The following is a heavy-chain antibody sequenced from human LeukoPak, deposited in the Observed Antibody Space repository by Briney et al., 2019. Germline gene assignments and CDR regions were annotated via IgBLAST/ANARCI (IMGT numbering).Heavy chain of an antibody. CDR3: ARAPYYGSGSYRHGMDV. Sequence: PGGSLRLSCAASGFTFSSYAMSWVRQAPGKGLEWVSAISGSGGSTYYADSVKGRFTISRDNAKNTLYLQMNSLRAEDTAVYYCARAPYYGSGSYRHGMDVWGQGTTVTVSS. CDR2: ISGSGGST. D-gene: IGHD3-10*01. V-gene: IGHV3-23*01. J-gene: IGHJ6*02. CDR1: GFTFSSYA.